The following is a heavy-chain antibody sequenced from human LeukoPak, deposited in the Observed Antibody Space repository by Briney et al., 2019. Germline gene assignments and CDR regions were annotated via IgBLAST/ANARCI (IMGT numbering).Heavy chain of an antibody. D-gene: IGHD3-10*01. Sequence: SQTLSLTCTVSGGSISSGSYYWSWIRQPAGKGLEWIGRIYTSGSTNYNPSLKSRVTTSVDTSKNQFSLKLSSVTAADTAVYYCARDFPYYYGSGSYYFDYWGQGTLVTVSS. CDR2: IYTSGST. CDR3: ARDFPYYYGSGSYYFDY. CDR1: GGSISSGSYY. V-gene: IGHV4-61*02. J-gene: IGHJ4*02.